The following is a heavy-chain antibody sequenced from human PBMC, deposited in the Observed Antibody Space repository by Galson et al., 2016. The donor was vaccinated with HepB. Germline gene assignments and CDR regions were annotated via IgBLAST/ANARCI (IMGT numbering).Heavy chain of an antibody. CDR2: IYHSGST. V-gene: IGHV4-4*02. Sequence: ETLSLTCAVSDGSITSNKWWSWVRQTPRKGLEWIGEIYHSGSTNYNPSLKSRVTISVDKSKNQFSLRLTSVTAADTAMYYCTKGSGYNLHWGQGTLVTVSS. CDR1: DGSITSNKW. D-gene: IGHD5-24*01. CDR3: TKGSGYNLH. J-gene: IGHJ4*02.